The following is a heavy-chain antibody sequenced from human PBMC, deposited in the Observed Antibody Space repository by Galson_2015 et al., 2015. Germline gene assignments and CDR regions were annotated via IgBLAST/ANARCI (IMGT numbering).Heavy chain of an antibody. CDR3: ARDPLGYYNSSGDY. J-gene: IGHJ4*02. Sequence: SLRLSCAASGFTFTSYAMSWVRQAPGKGLECVSVIYSGGSTYYADSVKGRFTISRDNSKNTLYLQMHGLRVEDTAVYYCARDPLGYYNSSGDYWGQGALVTVSS. V-gene: IGHV3-66*02. CDR2: IYSGGST. CDR1: GFTFTSYA. D-gene: IGHD3-22*01.